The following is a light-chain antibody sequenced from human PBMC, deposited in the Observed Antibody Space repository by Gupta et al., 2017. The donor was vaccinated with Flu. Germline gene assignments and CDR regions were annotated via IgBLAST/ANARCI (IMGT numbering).Light chain of an antibody. CDR3: QQRSDCPYT. V-gene: IGKV3-11*01. J-gene: IGKJ2*01. CDR2: DAS. Sequence: EIVLTQSPATLSLSPGERATLSCRASQRISSYLTWYQQKPGQAPRLLIYDASNRATGLPARFSASGSGTEFILTISSLEPEDFAVYYCQQRSDCPYTFGQGTKLEIK. CDR1: QRISSY.